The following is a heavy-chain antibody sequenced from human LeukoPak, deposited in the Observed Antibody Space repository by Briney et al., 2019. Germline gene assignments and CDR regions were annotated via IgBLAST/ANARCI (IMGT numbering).Heavy chain of an antibody. Sequence: PGGSLRLSCAASGFTLSDYYMSWIRQAPGKGLEWLSYISSSGSTIYYADSVKGRFTISRDNAKNSLYLQMNSLRAEDTAVYYCARDFGVIAAAGPYYFDYWGQGTLVTVSS. J-gene: IGHJ4*02. D-gene: IGHD6-13*01. V-gene: IGHV3-11*04. CDR2: ISSSGSTI. CDR3: ARDFGVIAAAGPYYFDY. CDR1: GFTLSDYY.